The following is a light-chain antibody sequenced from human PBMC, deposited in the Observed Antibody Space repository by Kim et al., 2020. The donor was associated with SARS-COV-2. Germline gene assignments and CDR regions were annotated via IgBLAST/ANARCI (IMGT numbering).Light chain of an antibody. V-gene: IGKV1-39*01. CDR3: QQTYDTPYT. CDR2: AAS. CDR1: QTISRH. Sequence: DIQMTQSPSSLSASVGDRVIITCRASQTISRHLNWYQQTPGKAPKVLIYAASNLQDGVPSRFSGSGSGTDFTLTISSLQPEDFATYYCQQTYDTPYTFGQGTKLEI. J-gene: IGKJ2*01.